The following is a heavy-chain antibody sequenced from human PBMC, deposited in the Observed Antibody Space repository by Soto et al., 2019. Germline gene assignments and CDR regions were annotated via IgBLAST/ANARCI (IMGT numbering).Heavy chain of an antibody. J-gene: IGHJ5*02. Sequence: QVQLVQSGAEVKKPGSSVKVSCKPSWNTLNTDTITWLRQAPGQGLEWMGRIIPVIGVGTYAQTFQDRVTITADKSTTTVYMEVTSLPSKDTATYYCALGRTGSNGYYWAWGQGTQVNVS. CDR2: IIPVIGVG. D-gene: IGHD3-22*01. CDR1: WNTLNTDT. CDR3: ALGRTGSNGYYWA. V-gene: IGHV1-69*02.